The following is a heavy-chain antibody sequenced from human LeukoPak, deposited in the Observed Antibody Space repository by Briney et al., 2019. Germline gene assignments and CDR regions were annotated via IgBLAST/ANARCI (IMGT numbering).Heavy chain of an antibody. CDR3: ARGGGMVRTPYYFDY. Sequence: ASVKVSCKASGYTFTDYGITWVRQAPGQGLEWMGWISGYNGDTKYAQKFQGRVTMTTDTSTSTAYMEVRSLRSEDTAVYYCARGGGMVRTPYYFDYWGQGTLVTVSS. CDR2: ISGYNGDT. D-gene: IGHD3-10*01. V-gene: IGHV1-18*01. CDR1: GYTFTDYG. J-gene: IGHJ4*02.